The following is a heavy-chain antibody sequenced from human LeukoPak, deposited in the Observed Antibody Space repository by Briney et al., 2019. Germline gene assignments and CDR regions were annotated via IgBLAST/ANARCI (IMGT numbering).Heavy chain of an antibody. D-gene: IGHD2/OR15-2a*01. CDR1: GGSISRSNW. CDR3: ARDTTLPGPYYFDY. Sequence: SETLSLTCGVSGGSISRSNWWSWVRQPPGKGLEWIGEIYHSGSTNYNPSLKSRVTISVDKSKNQFSLKLSSVTAADTAVYYCARDTTLPGPYYFDYWGQGTLVTVSS. V-gene: IGHV4-4*02. J-gene: IGHJ4*02. CDR2: IYHSGST.